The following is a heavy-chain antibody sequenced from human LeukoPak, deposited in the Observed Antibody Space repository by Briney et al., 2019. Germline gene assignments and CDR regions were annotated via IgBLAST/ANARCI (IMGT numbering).Heavy chain of an antibody. D-gene: IGHD6-13*01. Sequence: ASVKVSCKASGYTFTSYDINWVRQATGQGLEWMGWMNPNSGNTGYAQKFQGRVTMTRNTSISTAYMELSSLRSEDTAVYYCARGASGIAAAGEGYWFDPWGQGTLVTVSS. V-gene: IGHV1-8*01. CDR1: GYTFTSYD. CDR2: MNPNSGNT. CDR3: ARGASGIAAAGEGYWFDP. J-gene: IGHJ5*02.